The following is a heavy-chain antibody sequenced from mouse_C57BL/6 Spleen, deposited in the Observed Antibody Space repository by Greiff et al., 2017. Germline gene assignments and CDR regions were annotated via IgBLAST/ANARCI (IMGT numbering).Heavy chain of an antibody. V-gene: IGHV1-81*01. D-gene: IGHD1-1*01. Sequence: QVQLKESGAELARPGASVTLSCKASGYTFTSYGLSWVKQRTGQGLEWIGEIYPRGGNTYYNEKFKGKAPLTADKSSSTAYMELRSLTSEDSAVYFCARDYGSDARDYWGQGTSVTVSS. J-gene: IGHJ4*01. CDR3: ARDYGSDARDY. CDR2: IYPRGGNT. CDR1: GYTFTSYG.